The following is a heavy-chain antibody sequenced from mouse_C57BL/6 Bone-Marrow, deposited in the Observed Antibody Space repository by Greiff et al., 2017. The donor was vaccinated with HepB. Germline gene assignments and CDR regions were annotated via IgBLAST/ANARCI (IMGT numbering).Heavy chain of an antibody. CDR2: INPNNGGT. D-gene: IGHD2-4*01. CDR1: GYTFTDYY. V-gene: IGHV1-26*01. J-gene: IGHJ4*01. CDR3: ARGFYDYDYYYAMDY. Sequence: VQLQQSGPELVKPGASVKISCKASGYTFTDYYMNWVKQSHGKSLEWIGDINPNNGGTSYNQKFKGKATLTVDKSSSTAYMELRSLTSEDSAVYYCARGFYDYDYYYAMDYWGQGTSVTVSS.